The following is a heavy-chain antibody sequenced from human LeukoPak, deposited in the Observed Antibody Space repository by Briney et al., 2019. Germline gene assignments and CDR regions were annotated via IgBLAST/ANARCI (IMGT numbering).Heavy chain of an antibody. D-gene: IGHD2-2*01. J-gene: IGHJ5*02. Sequence: SQTLSLTCAISGDSVSSDNAAWNWIRQSPSRGFEWLGRTYYRSKYYNDYAVSVKSRITINPDTSKNQISLQLNSVTPEDTAVYYCARDERRACSGTTCYFNWFDTWGQGTLVTVSS. V-gene: IGHV6-1*01. CDR2: TYYRSKYYN. CDR1: GDSVSSDNAA. CDR3: ARDERRACSGTTCYFNWFDT.